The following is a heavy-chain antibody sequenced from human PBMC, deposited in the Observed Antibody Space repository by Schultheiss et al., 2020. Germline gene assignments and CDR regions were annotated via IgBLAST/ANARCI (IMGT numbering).Heavy chain of an antibody. CDR2: IYYSGST. CDR3: ESPTTYGDYVCFDY. D-gene: IGHD4-17*01. V-gene: IGHV4-39*01. Sequence: SETLSLTCTVSGGSISSSSYYWVWIRQTPGKGLEWIGSIYYSGSTYYNPTLKSRVTISVDTSKNQFSLKLSSVTAADTAVYYCESPTTYGDYVCFDYWGQGTLVTVSS. CDR1: GGSISSSSYY. J-gene: IGHJ4*02.